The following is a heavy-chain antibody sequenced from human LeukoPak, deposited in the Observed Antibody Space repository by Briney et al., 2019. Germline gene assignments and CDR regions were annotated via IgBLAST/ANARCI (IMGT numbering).Heavy chain of an antibody. CDR1: GFTFSSYA. CDR3: AKVPLHIMLGS. D-gene: IGHD3-10*02. Sequence: GGSLRLSCAASGFTFSSYAMGWVRQAPGKGLEWVSPISSSGGGTYSADSVKGRFTISRDNSKNTLYLQMDSLRAEHTAVYYCAKVPLHIMLGSSGPGTPVTVSS. CDR2: ISSSGGGT. V-gene: IGHV3-23*01. J-gene: IGHJ5*02.